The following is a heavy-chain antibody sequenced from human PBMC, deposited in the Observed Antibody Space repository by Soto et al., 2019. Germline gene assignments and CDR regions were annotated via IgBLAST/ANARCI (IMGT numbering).Heavy chain of an antibody. CDR2: IWYDGSNK. CDR3: ERDDYGAGEFDY. CDR1: GFTFSSYG. Sequence: GWSLRLSCAASGFTFSSYGMHWVRQAPGKGLEWVAVIWYDGSNKYYADSVKGRFTISRDNSKNTLYLQLNSLRVEDTAVYYCERDDYGAGEFDYWGQGTLVTVSS. V-gene: IGHV3-33*01. D-gene: IGHD4-17*01. J-gene: IGHJ4*02.